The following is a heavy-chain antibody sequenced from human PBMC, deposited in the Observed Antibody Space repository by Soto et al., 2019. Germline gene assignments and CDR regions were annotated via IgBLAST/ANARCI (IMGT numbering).Heavy chain of an antibody. V-gene: IGHV1-69*02. CDR1: GGTFSSYT. D-gene: IGHD3-16*01. Sequence: QVQLVQSGAEVKKPGSSVKVSCKASGGTFSSYTISWVRQAPGQGLEWMGRIIPILGIANYAQKFQGRVTITADKSTSTAYMELSSLRSEDTAVYYCARGGLSADAFDIWGQGTMVTVSS. J-gene: IGHJ3*02. CDR2: IIPILGIA. CDR3: ARGGLSADAFDI.